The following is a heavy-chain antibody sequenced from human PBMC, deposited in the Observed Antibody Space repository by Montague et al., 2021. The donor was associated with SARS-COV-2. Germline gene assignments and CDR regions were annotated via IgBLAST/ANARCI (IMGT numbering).Heavy chain of an antibody. J-gene: IGHJ3*01. CDR1: GGSISSSSYY. Sequence: SETLSLTCTVSGGSISSSSYYWGWIRQPPGKGLDWIGNIYYSGSTYYNPSLKSRVTISVDTSKNQFSLKLSSVTAADTAVYYCARHGLASITIFGVVTPPGGFDFWGQGTMVTVSS. D-gene: IGHD3-3*01. CDR2: IYYSGST. V-gene: IGHV4-39*01. CDR3: ARHGLASITIFGVVTPPGGFDF.